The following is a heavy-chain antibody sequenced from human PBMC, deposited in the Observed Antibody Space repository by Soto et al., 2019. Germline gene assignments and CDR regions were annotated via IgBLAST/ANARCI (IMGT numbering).Heavy chain of an antibody. D-gene: IGHD6-19*01. V-gene: IGHV3-30*18. CDR3: AKDSSGWYGPQGY. CDR1: GFTFSSYG. Sequence: GGSLRLSCAASGFTFSSYGMHWVRQAPGKGLEWVAVISYDGSNKYYADSVKGRFTISRDNSKNTLYLQMNSLRAEDTAVYYCAKDSSGWYGPQGYWGQGTLITVSS. CDR2: ISYDGSNK. J-gene: IGHJ4*02.